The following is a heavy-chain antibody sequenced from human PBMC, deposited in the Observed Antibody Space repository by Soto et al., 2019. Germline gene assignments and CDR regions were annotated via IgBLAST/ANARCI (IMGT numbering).Heavy chain of an antibody. J-gene: IGHJ6*02. CDR2: ISGSGGST. CDR1: GFTFGIHA. D-gene: IGHD2-15*01. CDR3: GQGSAAKNSFYYATDV. V-gene: IGHV3-23*01. Sequence: PGGSLRLSCAASGFTFGIHAMSWVRQAPGKGLEWVSFISGSGGSTYYADSVKGRFTISRDNSKKTLYLQMNSLRGEDTAVYYCGQGSAAKNSFYYATDVWGQGTTVTVSS.